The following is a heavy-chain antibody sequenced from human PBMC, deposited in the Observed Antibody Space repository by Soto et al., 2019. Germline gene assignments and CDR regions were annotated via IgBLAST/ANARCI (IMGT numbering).Heavy chain of an antibody. CDR2: IIPIFGTA. Sequence: ASVKVSCKASGGTFSSYAISWVRQAPGQGPEWMGGIIPIFGTANYAQKFQGRVTITADESTSTAYMELSSLRSEDTAVYYCARDDRHPIVVGPAAHYYYYGMDVWGQGTTVNVSS. CDR1: GGTFSSYA. D-gene: IGHD2-2*01. V-gene: IGHV1-69*13. J-gene: IGHJ6*02. CDR3: ARDDRHPIVVGPAAHYYYYGMDV.